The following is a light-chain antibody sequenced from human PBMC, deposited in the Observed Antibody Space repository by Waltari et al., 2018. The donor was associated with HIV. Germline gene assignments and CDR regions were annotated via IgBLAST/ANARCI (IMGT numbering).Light chain of an antibody. CDR2: TNN. CDR3: AAWDGSLRGGV. J-gene: IGLJ3*02. CDR1: SSNIGINA. V-gene: IGLV1-47*01. Sequence: QSVLTQPPSASGTPGQRLTISCSGSSSNIGINAVSWYQHRPGTAPKPLIFTNNQRPSWVPDRFSASKSGTSASLAISALQSDDEADYYCAAWDGSLRGGVFGGGTKLTV.